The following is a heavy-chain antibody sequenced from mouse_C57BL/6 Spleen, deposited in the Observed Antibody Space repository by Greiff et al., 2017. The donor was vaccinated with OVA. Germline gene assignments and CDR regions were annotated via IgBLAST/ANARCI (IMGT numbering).Heavy chain of an antibody. CDR1: GYTFTSYW. CDR2: IDPNSGGT. J-gene: IGHJ4*01. CDR3: ARHYYGSSYDAMDY. Sequence: QVQLQQPGAELVKPGASVKLSCKASGYTFTSYWMHWVKQRPGRGLEWIGRIDPNSGGTKYNEKFKSKATLTVDKTSSTAYMQRSSLTSEDSAVYYCARHYYGSSYDAMDYWGQGTSVTVSS. D-gene: IGHD1-1*01. V-gene: IGHV1-72*01.